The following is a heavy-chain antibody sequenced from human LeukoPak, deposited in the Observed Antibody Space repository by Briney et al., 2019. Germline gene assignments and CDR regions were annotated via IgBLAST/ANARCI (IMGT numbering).Heavy chain of an antibody. CDR3: ARGPLGYCSGGSCYSYYYGMDV. CDR2: ISAYNGNT. D-gene: IGHD2-15*01. CDR1: GYTFTSYG. Sequence: ASVKVSCKASGYTFTSYGISWVRQAPGRGLEWMGWISAYNGNTNYAQKLQGRVTMTTDTSTSTAYMELRSLRSDDTAVYYCARGPLGYCSGGSCYSYYYGMDVWGQGTTVTVSS. V-gene: IGHV1-18*01. J-gene: IGHJ6*02.